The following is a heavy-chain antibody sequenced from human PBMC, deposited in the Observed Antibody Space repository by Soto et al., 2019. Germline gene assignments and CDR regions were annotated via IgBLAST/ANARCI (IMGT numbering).Heavy chain of an antibody. CDR3: RKGKGVFKWATSYFDY. V-gene: IGHV3-30*18. D-gene: IGHD2-8*01. CDR2: TSYDGNNE. Sequence: PGGSLRLSCEASGFTFSNYAMHWVRQAPGKGLEWVALTSYDGNNEYYTDSVKGRFTISRDNSKNTLFLQMNSPRPEDTAVYYGRKGKGVFKWATSYFDYWGQGALVTVSS. CDR1: GFTFSNYA. J-gene: IGHJ4*02.